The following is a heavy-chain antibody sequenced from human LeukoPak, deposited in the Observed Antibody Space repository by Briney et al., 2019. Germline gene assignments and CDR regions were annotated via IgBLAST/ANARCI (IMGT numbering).Heavy chain of an antibody. CDR2: IKSKTDGGTT. Sequence: PGGSLRLSCAASGFTFSNAWMSWVRQAPGKGLEWVGRIKSKTDGGTTDYAAPVKGRFTISRDDSKNTLYLQMNSLKTEDTAVYYCTTRSIMITFAGVISHFGRDYWGQGTLVTASS. V-gene: IGHV3-15*01. CDR1: GFTFSNAW. D-gene: IGHD3-16*02. J-gene: IGHJ4*02. CDR3: TTRSIMITFAGVISHFGRDY.